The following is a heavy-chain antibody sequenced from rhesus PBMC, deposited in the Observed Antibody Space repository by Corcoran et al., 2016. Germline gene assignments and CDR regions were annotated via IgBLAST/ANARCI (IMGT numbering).Heavy chain of an antibody. CDR1: GGSISDDYY. CDR2: IYGSGGGT. J-gene: IGHJ4*01. CDR3: ARERLRIPD. D-gene: IGHD4-29*01. Sequence: QVQLQESGPGLVKPSETLSLTCAVSGGSISDDYYWSWIRQPPGKGLEWIGYIYGSGGGTNYNPSLKKRVTISIDTSKNQFSLKLSSVTAADTAVYYCARERLRIPDWGQGVLVTVSS. V-gene: IGHV4-106*01.